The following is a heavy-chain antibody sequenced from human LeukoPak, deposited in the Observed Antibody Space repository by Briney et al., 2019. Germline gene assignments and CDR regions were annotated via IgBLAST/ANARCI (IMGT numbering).Heavy chain of an antibody. D-gene: IGHD3-22*01. CDR3: ARAPSEIGGYYPEYFRH. J-gene: IGHJ1*01. V-gene: IGHV3-74*01. CDR2: IKSDGRT. Sequence: PGGSLRLSCAASGFTLSSYWKHWVRQAPGQGLVWVSRIKSDGRTKYADSVKGRFTISRDNAKNTVSLQMNSLRAEDTGVYYCARAPSEIGGYYPEYFRHWGQGTLVIVSS. CDR1: GFTLSSYW.